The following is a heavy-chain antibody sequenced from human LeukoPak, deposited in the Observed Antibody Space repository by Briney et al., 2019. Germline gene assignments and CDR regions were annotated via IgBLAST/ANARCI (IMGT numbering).Heavy chain of an antibody. Sequence: GGSLRLSCAASGFTFSSYAMHWVRQAPGKGLEWVAVISYDGSNKYYAASVKGRFTISRDNAKNSLYLQMNSLRADDTAVYCCARFAAGGSYYYYMDVWGKGTTVTVSS. CDR2: ISYDGSNK. D-gene: IGHD6-25*01. CDR1: GFTFSSYA. J-gene: IGHJ6*03. CDR3: ARFAAGGSYYYYMDV. V-gene: IGHV3-30-3*01.